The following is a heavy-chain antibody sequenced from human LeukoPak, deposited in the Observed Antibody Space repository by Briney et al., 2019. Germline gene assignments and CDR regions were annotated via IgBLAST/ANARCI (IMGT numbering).Heavy chain of an antibody. J-gene: IGHJ5*02. V-gene: IGHV1-2*02. D-gene: IGHD3-22*01. CDR1: GYTFTGYY. Sequence: GASVTVSCTASGYTFTGYYMHWVRQAPGQGLEWMGWINPNSGGTNYAQKFQGRVTMTRDTSISTAYMELSRLRSDDTAVYYCARSGGLDYDSSGYYNPRPNNWFDPWGQGTLVTVSS. CDR3: ARSGGLDYDSSGYYNPRPNNWFDP. CDR2: INPNSGGT.